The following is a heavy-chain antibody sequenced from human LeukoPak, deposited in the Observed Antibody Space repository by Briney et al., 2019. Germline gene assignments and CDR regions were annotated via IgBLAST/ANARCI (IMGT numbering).Heavy chain of an antibody. CDR2: ISSSSSYI. CDR1: GFTFSSYS. CDR3: ARDHIAAAEWFDP. D-gene: IGHD6-13*01. Sequence: PGGSLRLSCAASGFTFSSYSMNWVRQAPGKGLEWVSSISSSSSYIYYADSVKGRFTISRDNAKNSLYLQMNSLRAEDTAVYYCARDHIAAAEWFDPWGQGTLVTVSS. V-gene: IGHV3-21*01. J-gene: IGHJ5*02.